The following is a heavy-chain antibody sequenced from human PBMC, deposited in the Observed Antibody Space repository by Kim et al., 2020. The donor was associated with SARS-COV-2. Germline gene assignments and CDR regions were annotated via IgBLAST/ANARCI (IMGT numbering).Heavy chain of an antibody. Sequence: SETLSLTCTVSGGSISSSSYYWGWIRQPPGKGLEWIGSIYYTGNTYYNPSLKSRVTISVDTSKNQFSLRLSSVTAEDTAVYYCARAPDAFDIWGQGTMVTVSS. CDR3: ARAPDAFDI. V-gene: IGHV4-39*01. CDR2: IYYTGNT. J-gene: IGHJ3*02. CDR1: GGSISSSSYY.